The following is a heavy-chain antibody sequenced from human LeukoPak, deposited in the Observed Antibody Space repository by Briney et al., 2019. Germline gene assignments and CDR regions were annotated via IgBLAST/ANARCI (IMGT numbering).Heavy chain of an antibody. D-gene: IGHD2-15*01. V-gene: IGHV4-59*01. CDR1: GVSLGIYK. Sequence: SETLSLTCSVSGVSLGIYKWSWIRQPPGKGLEWIAHISSSGSAIYNPSLMSRVSMAVDTSKNQFSLRLISVTAADTAVYYCAREWSGFDFWGQGIMVTVSS. CDR2: ISSSGSA. CDR3: AREWSGFDF. J-gene: IGHJ3*01.